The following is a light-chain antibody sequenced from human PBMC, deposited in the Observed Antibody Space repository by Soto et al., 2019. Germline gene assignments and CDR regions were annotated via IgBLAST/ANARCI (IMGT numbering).Light chain of an antibody. CDR3: QQSYSTPRT. CDR1: QDISTY. V-gene: IGKV1-39*01. J-gene: IGKJ4*01. CDR2: FAS. Sequence: DIQMTQSPSSLSASVGDTVSITCRTGQDISTYLNWYQQKPGKAPKLLIYFASTLQSGVPSRFSGGGSGTDFTLTITSLQPGDFATYYCQQSYSTPRTFGGGTKVGIK.